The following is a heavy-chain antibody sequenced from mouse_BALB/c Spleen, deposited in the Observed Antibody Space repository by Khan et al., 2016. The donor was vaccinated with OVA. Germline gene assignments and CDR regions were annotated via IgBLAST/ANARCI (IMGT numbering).Heavy chain of an antibody. CDR3: TRHGYVAWFTY. V-gene: IGHV1S135*01. CDR2: IDPFSGGT. Sequence: VQLQQSGPELMKPGASVKISCKASGYSFTNYYIHWVIQSHGKSLEWIGYIDPFSGGTTYNQKFKDKATLTVDKSSSTAYIHLSNLTSDDSAVYYCTRHGYVAWFTYWGQGTLVTVSA. J-gene: IGHJ3*01. CDR1: GYSFTNYY. D-gene: IGHD2-2*01.